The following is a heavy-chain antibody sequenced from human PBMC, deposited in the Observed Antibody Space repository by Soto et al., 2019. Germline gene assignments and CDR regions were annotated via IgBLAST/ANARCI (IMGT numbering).Heavy chain of an antibody. Sequence: PGGSLRLSCAASGFTFSSYAMSWARQAPGKGLEWVSAISGSGGSTYYADSVKGRFTISRDNARNSLYLQMNSLRAEDTAVYYCARDSPVLMVFSGSSYHYYGMDVWGQGATVTVSS. D-gene: IGHD2-8*01. CDR2: ISGSGGST. CDR3: ARDSPVLMVFSGSSYHYYGMDV. J-gene: IGHJ6*02. CDR1: GFTFSSYA. V-gene: IGHV3-23*01.